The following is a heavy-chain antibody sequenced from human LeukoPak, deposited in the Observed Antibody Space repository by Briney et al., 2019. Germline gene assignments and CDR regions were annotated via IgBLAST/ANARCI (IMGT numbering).Heavy chain of an antibody. CDR1: GGSISSYY. CDR3: ASRPTAAAP. J-gene: IGHJ5*02. V-gene: IGHV4-59*12. D-gene: IGHD2-2*01. Sequence: SETLSLTCTVSGGSISSYYWSWIRQPPGKGLEWIGYIYYSGSTNYNPSLKSRVTISVDKSKNQFSLRLSSMTAADTAVYYCASRPTAAAPWGQGTLVTVSS. CDR2: IYYSGST.